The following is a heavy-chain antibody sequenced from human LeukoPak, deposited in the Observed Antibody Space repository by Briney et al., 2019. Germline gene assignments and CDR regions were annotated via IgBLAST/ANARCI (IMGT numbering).Heavy chain of an antibody. CDR3: ASAREYCGSAECYEYFQH. D-gene: IGHD2-21*01. V-gene: IGHV3-53*01. CDR1: GFRIGTKS. Sequence: GGSLRLSCAASGFRIGTKSRSWVGQSPGKGLEWVSVIYSGGSTYYADSVNGRFTISRDNSRSTLFLQMNSLRAEDTALYYCASAREYCGSAECYEYFQHWGQGTLVTVSS. CDR2: IYSGGST. J-gene: IGHJ1*01.